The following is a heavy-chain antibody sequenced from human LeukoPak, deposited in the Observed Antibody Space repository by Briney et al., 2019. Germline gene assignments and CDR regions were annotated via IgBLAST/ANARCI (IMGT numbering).Heavy chain of an antibody. V-gene: IGHV4-30-2*01. D-gene: IGHD3-10*01. CDR3: ARTFMVRGALDAFDI. CDR2: IYHSGST. CDR1: GGSISSGGYS. J-gene: IGHJ3*02. Sequence: PSQTLSLTCAVSGGSISSGGYSWSWIRQPPGKGLEWIGYIYHSGSTYYNPSLKSRVTISADRSKNQFSLKLSPVTAADTAVYYCARTFMVRGALDAFDIWGQGTMVTVSS.